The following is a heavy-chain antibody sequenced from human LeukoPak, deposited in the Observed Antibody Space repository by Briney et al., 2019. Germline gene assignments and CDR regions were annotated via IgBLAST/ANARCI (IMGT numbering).Heavy chain of an antibody. CDR2: IYHSGST. CDR1: GGSISSSNW. Sequence: SETLSLTCAVSGGSISSSNWWSWVRQPPGKGLEWIGEIYHSGSTNYNPSLKSRVTISVDKSKNQFSLKLSSVTAADTAVYYCASSSAVAGFDAFDIWGQGTMVTVSS. V-gene: IGHV4-4*02. J-gene: IGHJ3*02. D-gene: IGHD6-19*01. CDR3: ASSSAVAGFDAFDI.